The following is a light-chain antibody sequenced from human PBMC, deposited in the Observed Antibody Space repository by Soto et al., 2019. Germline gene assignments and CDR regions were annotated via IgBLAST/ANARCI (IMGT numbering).Light chain of an antibody. CDR1: SSDVGGYNY. Sequence: HSALTQAASVSGSPGQSITISCTGTSSDVGGYNYVSWYQQHPGKAPKLMIYDVSNRPSGVSNRFSGSKSGNTASLTISGLQAEDEADYYCSLYTNSSTVVFGGGTKVTVL. CDR2: DVS. CDR3: SLYTNSSTVV. V-gene: IGLV2-14*01. J-gene: IGLJ2*01.